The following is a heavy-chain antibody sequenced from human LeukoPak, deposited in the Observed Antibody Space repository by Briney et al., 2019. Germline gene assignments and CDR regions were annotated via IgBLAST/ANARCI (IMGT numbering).Heavy chain of an antibody. J-gene: IGHJ4*02. CDR3: AKLFESGTYNNFFHY. CDR1: GFTVSSNS. Sequence: GGSLRLSCTVSGFTVSSNSMSWVRQAPGKGLEWVSFIYSDNTHYSDSVKGRFTISRDNSKNTLYLQMNSLRAEDTAIYYCAKLFESGTYNNFFHYWGQGTLVTVSS. D-gene: IGHD3-10*01. V-gene: IGHV3-53*01. CDR2: IYSDNT.